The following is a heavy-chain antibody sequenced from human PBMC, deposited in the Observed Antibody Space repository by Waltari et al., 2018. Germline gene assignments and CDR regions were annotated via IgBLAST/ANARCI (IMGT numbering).Heavy chain of an antibody. CDR3: AKVEDVDV. CDR1: GFTFMNFA. Sequence: EVQMLESGVGLVQPGGSLRLSCAASGFTFMNFAMTWVRQAPGKGPEWVSSISSGGSTYYADSVKGRFIISRDNSMNTLYLQMNSLRVEDTAIYYCAKVEDVDVWGQGTTVTVSS. J-gene: IGHJ6*02. CDR2: ISSGGST. V-gene: IGHV3-23*01. D-gene: IGHD2-15*01.